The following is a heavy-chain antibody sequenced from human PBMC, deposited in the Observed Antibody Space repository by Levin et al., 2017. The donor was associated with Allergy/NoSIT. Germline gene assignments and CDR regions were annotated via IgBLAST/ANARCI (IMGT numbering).Heavy chain of an antibody. Sequence: ASVKVSCKASGYTFTHFEINWVRQATGQGLEWMGRMNPDSGNTGYAQKFQGRITMTRNTSISTAYLEVTSLRSEDTAVYFCARYGYSYGSAYWGQGTLVTVSS. CDR3: ARYGYSYGSAY. J-gene: IGHJ4*02. CDR2: MNPDSGNT. CDR1: GYTFTHFE. D-gene: IGHD5-18*01. V-gene: IGHV1-8*01.